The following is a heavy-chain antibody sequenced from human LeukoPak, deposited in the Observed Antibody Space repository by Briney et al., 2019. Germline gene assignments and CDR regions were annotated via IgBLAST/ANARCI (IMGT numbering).Heavy chain of an antibody. CDR3: ARPRIAVAGLFDY. CDR1: GGSISSYY. CDR2: IYTSGST. Sequence: AESLSLTCTVSGGSISSYYWSWIRQPAGKGLEWSGRIYTSGSTNYNPSLKSRVTISVDTSKNQFSLKLSSVTAADTAVYYCARPRIAVAGLFDYWGQGTLVTVSS. J-gene: IGHJ4*02. D-gene: IGHD6-19*01. V-gene: IGHV4-4*07.